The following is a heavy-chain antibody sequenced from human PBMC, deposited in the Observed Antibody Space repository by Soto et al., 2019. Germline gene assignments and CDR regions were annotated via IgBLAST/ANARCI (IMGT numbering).Heavy chain of an antibody. V-gene: IGHV4-31*03. CDR1: GGSISSGGYY. CDR2: IYYSGST. D-gene: IGHD2-2*01. J-gene: IGHJ4*02. Sequence: KPSETLSLTCTVSGGSISSGGYYWSWIRQHPGKGLEWIGYIYYSGSTYYNPSLKSRVTISVDTSKNQLSLKLSSVTAADTAVYYCARDVKGLGRDIVVVPGDYWGQGTLVTVSS. CDR3: ARDVKGLGRDIVVVPGDY.